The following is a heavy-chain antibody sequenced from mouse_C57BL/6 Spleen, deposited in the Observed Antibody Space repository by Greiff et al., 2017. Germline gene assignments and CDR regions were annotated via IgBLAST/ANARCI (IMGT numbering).Heavy chain of an antibody. J-gene: IGHJ3*01. CDR1: GFNIKDDY. D-gene: IGHD2-3*01. Sequence: EVMLVESGAELVRPGASVKLSCTASGFNIKDDYMHWVKQRPEQGLEWIGWIDPENGDTEYASKFQGKATITADTSSNTAYLHLSSLTSEDTAVYYCTPDGYYDFAYWGQGTLVTVSA. V-gene: IGHV14-4*01. CDR3: TPDGYYDFAY. CDR2: IDPENGDT.